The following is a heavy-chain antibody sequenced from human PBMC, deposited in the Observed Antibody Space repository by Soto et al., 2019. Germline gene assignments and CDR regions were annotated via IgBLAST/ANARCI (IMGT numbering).Heavy chain of an antibody. CDR1: GYTLTELS. D-gene: IGHD6-19*01. J-gene: IGHJ3*02. Sequence: EASVKVSCKVSGYTLTELSMHWVRQAPGKGLEWMGGFDPEDGETIYAQKFQGRVAMTEDTSTDTAYMELSSLRSEDTAVYYCATELAGYSSGWFGAFDIWGQGTMVTVSS. V-gene: IGHV1-24*01. CDR3: ATELAGYSSGWFGAFDI. CDR2: FDPEDGET.